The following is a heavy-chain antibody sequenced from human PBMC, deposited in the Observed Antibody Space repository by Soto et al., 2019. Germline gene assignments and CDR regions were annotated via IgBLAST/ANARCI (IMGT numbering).Heavy chain of an antibody. CDR1: GYTFTSYD. V-gene: IGHV1-8*01. CDR3: ASRLFCTNGVCPRDAFDI. CDR2: MNPNTGNT. J-gene: IGHJ3*02. D-gene: IGHD2-8*01. Sequence: ASVKVSCKASGYTFTSYDINWVRQATGQGIEWMGWMNPNTGNTGYAQKFQGRVTMTRNTSKTTAYMELSGLRSEDTAVYYCASRLFCTNGVCPRDAFDIWGQGTMVTVS.